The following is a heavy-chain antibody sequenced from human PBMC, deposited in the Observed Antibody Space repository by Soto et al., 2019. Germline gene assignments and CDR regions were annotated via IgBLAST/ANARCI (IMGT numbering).Heavy chain of an antibody. CDR2: ISPSGKYT. V-gene: IGHV3-23*01. Sequence: GGSLRLSCAASGFSVSSQGMTLVRQAPGKGLEWVSFISPSGKYTFYADSVKGRFNISRDNSNNVLYLQMNSLRAEDTAIYYCAKGNLYKFFSGSDYGGQGTLLTV. CDR3: AKGNLYKFFSGSDY. CDR1: GFSVSSQG. D-gene: IGHD3-22*01. J-gene: IGHJ4*02.